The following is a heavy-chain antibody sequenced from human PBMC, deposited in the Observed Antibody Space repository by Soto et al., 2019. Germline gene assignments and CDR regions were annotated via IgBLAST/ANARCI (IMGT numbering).Heavy chain of an antibody. CDR2: ISGSSSAI. Sequence: EVQLVESGGGLVQPGGSLRLSCAASGFTFSFYSMNWVRQAPGKGLEWVSDISGSSSAIHYADSVKGRFTISRDNAKNSLYLQMNSLRDEDTAVYYCARDPPIGGSCYLECGLDVWGQGTTVTVSS. CDR1: GFTFSFYS. V-gene: IGHV3-48*02. J-gene: IGHJ6*02. CDR3: ARDPPIGGSCYLECGLDV. D-gene: IGHD2-15*01.